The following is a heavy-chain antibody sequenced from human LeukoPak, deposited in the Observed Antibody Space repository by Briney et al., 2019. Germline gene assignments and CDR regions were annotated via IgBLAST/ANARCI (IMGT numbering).Heavy chain of an antibody. CDR2: IYYSGST. D-gene: IGHD3-9*01. V-gene: IGHV4-61*01. Sequence: SETLSLTCTVSGGSVSSSSYYWGWIRQPPGKGLEWIGYIYYSGSTNYNPSLKSRVTISVDTSKNQFSLKLSSVTAADTAVYYCARDSVRDHYDILTGYYKSGFDPWGQGTLVTVSS. J-gene: IGHJ5*02. CDR1: GGSVSSSSYY. CDR3: ARDSVRDHYDILTGYYKSGFDP.